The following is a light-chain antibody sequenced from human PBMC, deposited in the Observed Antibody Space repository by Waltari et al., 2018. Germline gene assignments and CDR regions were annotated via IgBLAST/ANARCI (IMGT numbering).Light chain of an antibody. J-gene: IGLJ1*01. CDR2: GGS. CDR1: THDVGRYNY. Sequence: QSALTQPASVSGSPGQSITISCTGTTHDVGRYNYVSWYQHLPGKAPKLIIFGGSHRPAGVSHRFAGSKSGSTAALTISGLRADDAGDYYCHSFTDSNTFNFVFGPGTTVIVL. CDR3: HSFTDSNTFNFV. V-gene: IGLV2-14*01.